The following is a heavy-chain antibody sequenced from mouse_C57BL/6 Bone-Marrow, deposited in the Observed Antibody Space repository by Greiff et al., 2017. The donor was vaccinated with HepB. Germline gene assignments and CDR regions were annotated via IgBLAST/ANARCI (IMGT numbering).Heavy chain of an antibody. V-gene: IGHV5-16*01. CDR3: ARDKASIYYYGSSPWYFDV. Sequence: EGMLVGAEGGLVQPGSSMKLSCTASGFTFSDYYMAWVRQVPEKGLEWGANINYDGSSTYYLDSLKSRFIISRDNAKNILYLQMSSLKSEDTATYYCARDKASIYYYGSSPWYFDVWGTGTTVTVSS. J-gene: IGHJ1*03. CDR1: GFTFSDYY. CDR2: INYDGSST. D-gene: IGHD1-1*01.